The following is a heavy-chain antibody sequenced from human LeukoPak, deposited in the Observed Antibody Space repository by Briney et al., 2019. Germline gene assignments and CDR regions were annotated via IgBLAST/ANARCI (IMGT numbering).Heavy chain of an antibody. J-gene: IGHJ4*02. CDR2: IDPKSGGT. CDR1: GCTFTGYY. CDR3: ARGRLSAALGGG. Sequence: ASVKVSCKASGCTFTGYYMQWVRQAPGQGLEWMGWIDPKSGGTNYAQKFQGRVTMTRDTSITTAYMELSRLRSDDTAVYYCARGRLSAALGGGWGQGTLVTVSS. D-gene: IGHD3-16*01. V-gene: IGHV1-2*02.